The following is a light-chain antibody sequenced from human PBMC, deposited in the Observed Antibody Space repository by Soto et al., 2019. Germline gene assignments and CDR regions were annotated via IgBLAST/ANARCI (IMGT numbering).Light chain of an antibody. CDR1: SSDIGDYDY. J-gene: IGLJ1*01. V-gene: IGLV2-11*01. CDR3: SSYAGNYIYV. Sequence: QSALTQPASVSGSPGQSITISCTGTSSDIGDYDYVSWYQHLPGKAPKLIIFAVSKRPSGVPDRFSGSKSGNTASLTISGLQAEDEADYYCSSYAGNYIYVFATGTKLTVL. CDR2: AVS.